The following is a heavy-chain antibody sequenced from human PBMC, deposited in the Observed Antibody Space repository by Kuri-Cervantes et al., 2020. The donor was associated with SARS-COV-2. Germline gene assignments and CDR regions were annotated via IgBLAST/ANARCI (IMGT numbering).Heavy chain of an antibody. CDR3: ARAVNDFWSGYYFEGGPVGGMDV. D-gene: IGHD3-3*01. V-gene: IGHV4-4*02. Sequence: SETLSLTCAVSGCSISSSNWWSWVRQPPGKGLEWIGEIYHSGSTNYNPSLKSRVTISVDTSKNQFSLKLSSVTAADTAVYYCARAVNDFWSGYYFEGGPVGGMDVWGQGTTVTVSS. CDR1: GCSISSSNW. CDR2: IYHSGST. J-gene: IGHJ6*02.